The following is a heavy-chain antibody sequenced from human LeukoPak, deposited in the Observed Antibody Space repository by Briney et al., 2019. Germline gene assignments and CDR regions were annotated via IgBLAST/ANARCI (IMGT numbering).Heavy chain of an antibody. V-gene: IGHV4-59*01. Sequence: PSETLSLTCTVSGGSISSYYWSWTRQPLGKGLEWIGYIYYSGSTSYNPSLKSRVTISVDTSKKQFSLKLSSVTAADTAFYYCARYIVSYSHDAFDIWGQGTMVTVSS. CDR2: IYYSGST. CDR1: GGSISSYY. CDR3: ARYIVSYSHDAFDI. J-gene: IGHJ3*02. D-gene: IGHD1-26*01.